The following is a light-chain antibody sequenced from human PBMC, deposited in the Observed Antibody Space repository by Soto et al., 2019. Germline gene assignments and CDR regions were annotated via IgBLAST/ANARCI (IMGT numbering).Light chain of an antibody. CDR1: SSDVGGYNY. Sequence: QSALTQPASVSGSPGQSITISCTGTSSDVGGYNYVSWYQQHPGKAPKLMISDVSNRPSGVSNRFSGSKSSNTASLTISGLQAEDEADYYCSSYTSSSTIYVFGTGTKLTVL. CDR3: SSYTSSSTIYV. CDR2: DVS. J-gene: IGLJ1*01. V-gene: IGLV2-14*01.